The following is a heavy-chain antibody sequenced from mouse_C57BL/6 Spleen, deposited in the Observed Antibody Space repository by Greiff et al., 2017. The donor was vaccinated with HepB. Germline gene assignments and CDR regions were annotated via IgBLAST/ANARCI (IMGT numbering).Heavy chain of an antibody. CDR3: TCGYYGYFDY. J-gene: IGHJ2*01. CDR1: GYTFTDYE. D-gene: IGHD2-3*01. Sequence: VQLQQSGAELVRPGASMTLSCKASGYTFTDYEMHWVKQTPVHGLEWIGAIDPETGGTAYNQKFKGKAILTADKSSSTAYMELRSLTSEDSAVYYCTCGYYGYFDYWGQGTTLTVSS. CDR2: IDPETGGT. V-gene: IGHV1-15*01.